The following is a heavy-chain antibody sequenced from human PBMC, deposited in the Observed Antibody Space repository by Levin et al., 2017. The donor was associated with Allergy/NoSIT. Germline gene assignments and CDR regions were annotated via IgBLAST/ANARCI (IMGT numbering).Heavy chain of an antibody. Sequence: SETLSLTCTVSGGSISSGSYYWSWIRQPAGKGLEWIGRIYTSGSTNYNPSLKNRVTISVDTSRNQFSLKLSSVTAADTAVYYCARGRYYGSGSYYYYYYYMDVWGKGTTVTVSS. CDR3: ARGRYYGSGSYYYYYYYMDV. J-gene: IGHJ6*03. D-gene: IGHD3-10*01. CDR2: IYTSGST. CDR1: GGSISSGSYY. V-gene: IGHV4-61*02.